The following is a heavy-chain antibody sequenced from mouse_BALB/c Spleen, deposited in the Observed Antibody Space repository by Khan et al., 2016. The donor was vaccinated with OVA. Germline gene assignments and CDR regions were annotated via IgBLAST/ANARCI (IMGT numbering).Heavy chain of an antibody. Sequence: EVELVESGRDLVKPGGSLKLSCAASGFTFSSYVMSWVRQTPEKRLEWVASISSCGSTYYPDSVKGRFTISRDNARNILYLQMSSLRSEDTAMYYCAREAYRYDEYYFDYWGQGTTVTVSS. CDR3: AREAYRYDEYYFDY. CDR1: GFTFSSYV. CDR2: ISSCGST. V-gene: IGHV5-6-5*01. D-gene: IGHD2-14*01. J-gene: IGHJ2*01.